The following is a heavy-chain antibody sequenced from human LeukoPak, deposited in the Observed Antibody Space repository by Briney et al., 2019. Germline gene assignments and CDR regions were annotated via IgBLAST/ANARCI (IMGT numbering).Heavy chain of an antibody. CDR3: AKDLFDGYYYGSGSYQDY. J-gene: IGHJ4*02. D-gene: IGHD3-10*01. CDR1: GFTFSSYG. V-gene: IGHV3-30*18. Sequence: GGCVRLSCAASGFTFSSYGMHWVRQAPGKGLEWVAVISYDGSNKYYADSVKGRFTISRDNSKNTMYLQMNSMRAEDKAVYYCAKDLFDGYYYGSGSYQDYWGQGTLVTVSS. CDR2: ISYDGSNK.